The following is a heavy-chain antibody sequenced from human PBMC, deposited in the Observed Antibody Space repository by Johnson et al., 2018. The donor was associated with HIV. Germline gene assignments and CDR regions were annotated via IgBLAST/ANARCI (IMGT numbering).Heavy chain of an antibody. J-gene: IGHJ3*02. CDR1: GFTFDDYG. V-gene: IGHV3-20*04. CDR3: ATSTVSDSSSWYHLEMAFEI. CDR2: INWSGDST. Sequence: VQLVESGGGLVQPGRSLRLSCAASGFTFDDYGMSWVRQGPGKGLEWVTGINWSGDSTEYADSVTGRFTVSRDNAKNTLFLQRNSLRAEDTAVYYCATSTVSDSSSWYHLEMAFEIWGQGTMVTVSS. D-gene: IGHD6-13*01.